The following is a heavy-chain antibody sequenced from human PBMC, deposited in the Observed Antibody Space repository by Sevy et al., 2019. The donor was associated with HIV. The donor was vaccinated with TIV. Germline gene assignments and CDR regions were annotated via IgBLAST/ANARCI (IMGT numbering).Heavy chain of an antibody. V-gene: IGHV1-69*06. D-gene: IGHD6-6*01. CDR1: GGTFSSYA. CDR2: IMPIFGTA. J-gene: IGHJ6*03. Sequence: ASVKVSCKASGGTFSSYAISWVRQAPGQWLEWMGGIMPIFGTANYAQKFQGRVTITADKSTSTAYMELSSLRSEDTAVYYCAREGVAARPGRRYYYYMDVWGKGTTVTVSS. CDR3: AREGVAARPGRRYYYYMDV.